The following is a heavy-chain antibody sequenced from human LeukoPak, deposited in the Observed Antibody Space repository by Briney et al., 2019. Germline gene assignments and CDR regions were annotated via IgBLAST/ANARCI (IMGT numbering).Heavy chain of an antibody. CDR2: IKEDGTDK. Sequence: QPGGSLRLSRAASGFTFRRFWMHWVRQAPGKGLEWVADIKEDGTDKYYGDSVKGRFTISRDNAKNSVYLQMNSLSPEDTAIYFCATLAFDSWGRGTLVTVSS. CDR3: ATLAFDS. CDR1: GFTFRRFW. V-gene: IGHV3-7*01. D-gene: IGHD3-3*02. J-gene: IGHJ4*02.